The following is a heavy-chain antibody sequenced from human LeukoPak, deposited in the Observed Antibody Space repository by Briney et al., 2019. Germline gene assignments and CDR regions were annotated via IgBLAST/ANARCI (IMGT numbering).Heavy chain of an antibody. CDR3: ARDRVITVTNTIMDV. CDR2: ISYDGSNK. Sequence: GRSLRLSCAASGFTFSSYAMHWVRQAPGKGLEWVAVISYDGSNKYYADSVKGRFTISRDNSKNTLYLQMNSLRAEDTAVYYCARDRVITVTNTIMDVWGQGTTGTVSS. CDR1: GFTFSSYA. V-gene: IGHV3-30-3*01. J-gene: IGHJ6*02. D-gene: IGHD4-17*01.